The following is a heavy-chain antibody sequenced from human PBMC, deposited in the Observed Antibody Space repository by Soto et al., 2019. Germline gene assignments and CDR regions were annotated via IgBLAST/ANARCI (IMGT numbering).Heavy chain of an antibody. CDR3: ARGVYNTILGVVSLDY. V-gene: IGHV4-39*07. CDR2: INHSGSS. CDR1: GDSISSGGSY. D-gene: IGHD3-3*01. Sequence: SETLSLTCTVSGDSISSGGSYWNWIRQRPGKGLEWMGYINHSGSSYYTPSLRSRVIMSADTSKNQFYLKLSSVTAADAALYYCARGVYNTILGVVSLDYWGQGTLVTVSS. J-gene: IGHJ4*02.